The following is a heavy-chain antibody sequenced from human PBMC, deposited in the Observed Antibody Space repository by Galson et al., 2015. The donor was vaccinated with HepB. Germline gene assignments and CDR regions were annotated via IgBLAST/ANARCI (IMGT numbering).Heavy chain of an antibody. D-gene: IGHD3-22*01. J-gene: IGHJ4*02. CDR2: TYYRSKWYN. Sequence: CAISGDSVSSNSAAWNWIRQSPSRGLEWLGRTYYRSKWYNGYAVSVKSRITINPDTSKNQFYLQLNSVTPEDTAVYYCARDPEYYYDSSGYYPTSAFDYWGQGTLVTVSS. CDR3: ARDPEYYYDSSGYYPTSAFDY. CDR1: GDSVSSNSAA. V-gene: IGHV6-1*01.